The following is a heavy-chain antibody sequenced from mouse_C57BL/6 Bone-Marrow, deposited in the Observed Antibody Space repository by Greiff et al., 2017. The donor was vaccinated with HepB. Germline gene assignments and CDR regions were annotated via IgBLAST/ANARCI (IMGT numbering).Heavy chain of an antibody. V-gene: IGHV1-50*01. D-gene: IGHD1-1*01. CDR2: IDPSDSYT. J-gene: IGHJ4*01. CDR3: ARGYYGSSLYYVMDY. CDR1: GYTFTSYW. Sequence: QVQLQQPGAELVKPGASVKLSCKASGYTFTSYWMQWVKQRPGQGLEWIGEIDPSDSYTNYNQKFKGKATLTVDTSSSTAYMQLSSLTSEDSAVYYCARGYYGSSLYYVMDYWGQGTSVTVSS.